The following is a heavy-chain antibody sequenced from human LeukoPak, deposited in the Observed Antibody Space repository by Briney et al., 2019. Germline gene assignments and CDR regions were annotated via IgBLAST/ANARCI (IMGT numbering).Heavy chain of an antibody. V-gene: IGHV4-34*01. CDR1: GGSLSDYY. D-gene: IGHD6-13*01. CDR3: ARRYSSSWYVNDY. CDR2: ISHRGRT. J-gene: IGHJ4*02. Sequence: SETLSLTCAVYGGSLSDYYWSWIRQSPGKGLEWIGEISHRGRTYYNLSLKSRVTISIDTSKNQFSLKVNSVTAADTAVYYCARRYSSSWYVNDYWGQGTLVTVSS.